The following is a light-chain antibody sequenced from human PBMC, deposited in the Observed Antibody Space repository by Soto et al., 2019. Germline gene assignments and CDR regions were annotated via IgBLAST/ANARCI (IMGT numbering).Light chain of an antibody. CDR2: EVS. Sequence: VLAQPASVSGSPGQSITISCTGTSSDVGGYNYVSWYQQHPGKAPKLMIYEVSNRPSGVSNRFSGSKSGNTASLTISGLQAEDEADYYCSSYTSSSPYVFGTGTKVTVL. CDR3: SSYTSSSPYV. V-gene: IGLV2-14*01. CDR1: SSDVGGYNY. J-gene: IGLJ1*01.